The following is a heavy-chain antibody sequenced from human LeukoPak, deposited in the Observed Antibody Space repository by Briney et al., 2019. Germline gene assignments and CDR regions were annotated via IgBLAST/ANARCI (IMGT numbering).Heavy chain of an antibody. V-gene: IGHV1-8*01. CDR3: ARALPYSSSRNFDY. D-gene: IGHD6-6*01. CDR2: MNPNSGNT. Sequence: ASVKVSRKASGYTFTSYDINWVRQATGQGLEWMGWMNPNSGNTGYAQKFQGRVTMTRNTSISTAYMELSSLRSDDTAVYYCARALPYSSSRNFDYWGQGTLVTVSS. CDR1: GYTFTSYD. J-gene: IGHJ4*02.